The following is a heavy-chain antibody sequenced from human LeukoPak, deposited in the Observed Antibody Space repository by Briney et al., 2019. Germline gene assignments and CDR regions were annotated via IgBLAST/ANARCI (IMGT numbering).Heavy chain of an antibody. CDR2: INSSSSYI. Sequence: GGSLRLSCAASGFTSSSYSRNWIRQPPGKGLEWLSSINSSSSYIYYADSVKGRFTISRDNAKNSLYLQMNSLRAEDTAVYYCARERGPTVFDYWGQGTLVTVSS. CDR1: GFTSSSYS. CDR3: ARERGPTVFDY. V-gene: IGHV3-21*01. D-gene: IGHD4-17*01. J-gene: IGHJ4*02.